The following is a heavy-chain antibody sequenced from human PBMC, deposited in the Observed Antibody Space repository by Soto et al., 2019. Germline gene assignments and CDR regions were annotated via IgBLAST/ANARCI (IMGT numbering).Heavy chain of an antibody. CDR1: GGTFSSYA. J-gene: IGHJ6*02. D-gene: IGHD3-10*01. CDR2: IIPIVGTA. Sequence: QVQLVQSGAEVKKPGSAVKVSCTASGGTFSSYAISWVRQAPGQGLEWMGGIIPIVGTAEYAQKFQGRVTINAAESTSTAYMELSSLRSEDTAVYYCALHYGSGSNYYYYGMDVWGQGTTVTVSS. CDR3: ALHYGSGSNYYYYGMDV. V-gene: IGHV1-69*12.